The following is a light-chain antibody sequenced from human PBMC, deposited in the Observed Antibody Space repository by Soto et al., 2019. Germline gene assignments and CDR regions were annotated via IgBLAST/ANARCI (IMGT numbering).Light chain of an antibody. CDR2: SNN. CDR3: AAWDDRLSGVV. CDR1: SSNIGSNY. J-gene: IGLJ2*01. Sequence: QSVLTQPPSASGTPGQRVTISCSGSSSNIGSNYVYWYQQLPGTAPKLLIYSNNQRPSGVPDRFSGSKSGTSASLAISGLGSEDEADYYCAAWDDRLSGVVFGGATKLTVL. V-gene: IGLV1-47*02.